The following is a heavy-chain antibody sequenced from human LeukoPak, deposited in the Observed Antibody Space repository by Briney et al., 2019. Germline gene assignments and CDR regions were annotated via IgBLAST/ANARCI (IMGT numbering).Heavy chain of an antibody. D-gene: IGHD6-13*01. CDR1: GLTFSDYY. J-gene: IGHJ4*02. Sequence: GGSLRLSCTAPGLTFSDYYMTLIRQSPGEGLEWVAHMSTTGTTIYYIDSVKGRFTISRDNAKNSLYLQMNSLRAEDTAMYYCARVTAAGPYDFWGQGTPVTVSS. V-gene: IGHV3-11*01. CDR3: ARVTAAGPYDF. CDR2: MSTTGTTI.